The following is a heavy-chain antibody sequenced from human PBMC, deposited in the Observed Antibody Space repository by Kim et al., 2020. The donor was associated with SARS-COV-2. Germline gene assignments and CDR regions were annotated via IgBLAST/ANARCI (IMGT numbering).Heavy chain of an antibody. CDR3: ARDYGDYEEGHFDY. D-gene: IGHD4-17*01. V-gene: IGHV1-46*01. Sequence: AQKVQGRVTMTRDTSTSTVYMELSSLRSEDTAMYYCARDYGDYEEGHFDYWGQGTLVTVSS. J-gene: IGHJ4*02.